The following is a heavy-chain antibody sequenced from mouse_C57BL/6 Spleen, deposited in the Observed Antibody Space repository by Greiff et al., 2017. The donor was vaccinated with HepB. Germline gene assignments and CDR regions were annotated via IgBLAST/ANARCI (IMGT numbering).Heavy chain of an antibody. Sequence: VQLQQSGAELVRPGSSVKLSCKASGYTFTSYWMHWVKQRPIQGLEWIGNIDPSDSETHYNQKFKDKATLTVDKSSSTAYMQLSSLTSEDSAVYYCAREETYGSSYWFAYWGQGTLVTVSA. CDR2: IDPSDSET. CDR1: GYTFTSYW. D-gene: IGHD1-1*01. J-gene: IGHJ3*01. CDR3: AREETYGSSYWFAY. V-gene: IGHV1-52*01.